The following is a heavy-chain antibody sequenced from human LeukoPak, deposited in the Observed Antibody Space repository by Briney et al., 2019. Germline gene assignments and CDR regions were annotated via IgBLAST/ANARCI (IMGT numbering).Heavy chain of an antibody. CDR3: ARRVYSSSWSYYFDY. V-gene: IGHV4-34*01. D-gene: IGHD6-13*01. Sequence: SETLSLTCAVYGGSFSGYYWSWIRQPPGKGLEWIGEIKHSGSTNYNPSLKSRVTISVDTSKNQFSLKLSSVTPADTAVYYCARRVYSSSWSYYFDYWGQGTLVTVSS. J-gene: IGHJ4*02. CDR2: IKHSGST. CDR1: GGSFSGYY.